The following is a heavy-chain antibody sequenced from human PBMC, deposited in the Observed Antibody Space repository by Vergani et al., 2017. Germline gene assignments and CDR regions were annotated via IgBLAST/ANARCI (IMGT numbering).Heavy chain of an antibody. V-gene: IGHV1-69*01. CDR2: IIPIFGTA. CDR1: GGTFSSYA. CDR3: ARGRGHDDYGDPVYYYYYYMDV. Sequence: QVQLVQSGAEVKKPGSSVKVSCKASGGTFSSYAISWVRQAPGQGLEWMGGIIPIFGTANYAQKFQGRVTITADESTSTAYMELSSLRSEDTAVYYCARGRGHDDYGDPVYYYYYYMDVWGKGTTVTVSS. J-gene: IGHJ6*03. D-gene: IGHD4-17*01.